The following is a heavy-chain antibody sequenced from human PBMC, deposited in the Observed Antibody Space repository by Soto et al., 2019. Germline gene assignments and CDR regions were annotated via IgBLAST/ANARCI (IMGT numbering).Heavy chain of an antibody. CDR1: GFTFSNSW. CDR2: ITEDGSEK. Sequence: EVQLVESGGGLVQPGESLRLSCAASGFTFSNSWMSWVRQAPGKGLEWVANITEDGSEKDYVDPVKGRFTITRDNAKNSLYLQMNNLRAEDTAVYFCTRKRFGMDVWGQGTTVTVSS. CDR3: TRKRFGMDV. V-gene: IGHV3-7*03. J-gene: IGHJ6*02.